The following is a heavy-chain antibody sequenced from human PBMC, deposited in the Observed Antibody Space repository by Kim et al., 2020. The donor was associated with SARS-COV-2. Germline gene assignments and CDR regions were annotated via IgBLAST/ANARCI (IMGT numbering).Heavy chain of an antibody. CDR2: INHSGST. CDR1: GGSFSGYY. V-gene: IGHV4-34*01. D-gene: IGHD6-6*01. J-gene: IGHJ4*02. CDR3: AISFGPYSSSDPFDY. Sequence: SETLSLTCAVYGGSFSGYYWSWIRQPPGKGLEWIGEINHSGSTNYNPSLKSRVTISVDTSKNQFSLKLSSVTAADTAVYYCAISFGPYSSSDPFDYWGQGTLVTVSS.